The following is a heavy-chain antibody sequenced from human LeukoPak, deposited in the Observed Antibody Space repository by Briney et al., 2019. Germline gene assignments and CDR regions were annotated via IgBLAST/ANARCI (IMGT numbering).Heavy chain of an antibody. Sequence: PGGSLRLSCAASGFTFSSYAMSWVRQAPGKGLEWVSAISGSGGSTYYADSVKGRFTISRDNSKNTLYLQMNSLRAEDTALYYCARDLLSGRVGYWGQGTLVTVSS. J-gene: IGHJ4*02. CDR1: GFTFSSYA. CDR2: ISGSGGST. CDR3: ARDLLSGRVGY. D-gene: IGHD3-3*01. V-gene: IGHV3-23*01.